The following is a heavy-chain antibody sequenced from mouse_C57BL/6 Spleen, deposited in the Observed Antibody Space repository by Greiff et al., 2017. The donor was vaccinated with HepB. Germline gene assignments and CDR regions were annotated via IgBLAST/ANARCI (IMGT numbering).Heavy chain of an antibody. D-gene: IGHD4-1*02. CDR3: ASSTGYFDY. CDR1: GYSITSGYY. CDR2: ISYDGSN. J-gene: IGHJ2*01. Sequence: EVQRVESGPGLVKPSQSLSLTCSVTGYSITSGYYWNWIRQFPGNKLEWMGYISYDGSNNYNPSLKNRISITRDTSKNQFFLKLNSVTTEDTATYYCASSTGYFDYWGQGTTLTVSS. V-gene: IGHV3-6*01.